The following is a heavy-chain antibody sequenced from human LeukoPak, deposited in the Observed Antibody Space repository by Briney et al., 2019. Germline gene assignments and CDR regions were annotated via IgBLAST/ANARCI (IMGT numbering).Heavy chain of an antibody. Sequence: PSETLSLTCTVSGGSISSSSYYWGWIRQPPGKGLEWIGSFYYSGSTYYNPSLKSRVTISVDTSKNQFSLKLSSVTAADTAVYYCARHRSGSYSSSWYDFDYWGQGTLVTVSS. CDR3: ARHRSGSYSSSWYDFDY. D-gene: IGHD6-13*01. V-gene: IGHV4-39*01. CDR2: FYYSGST. J-gene: IGHJ4*02. CDR1: GGSISSSSYY.